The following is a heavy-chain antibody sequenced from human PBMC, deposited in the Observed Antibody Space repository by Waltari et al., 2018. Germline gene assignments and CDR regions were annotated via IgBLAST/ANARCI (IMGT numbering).Heavy chain of an antibody. Sequence: EVQLVESGGGLVQPGESLRLSCAASGFTVSNNYMSWVRQAPGKGLEVVSVIYSGGSTQYADSLKGRFTITRDSSKNTLYLQMNSLRVEDTAVYYCATSPGGGGFWGQGTLVTVSS. CDR3: ATSPGGGGF. V-gene: IGHV3-66*01. D-gene: IGHD2-21*01. CDR1: GFTVSNNY. J-gene: IGHJ4*02. CDR2: IYSGGST.